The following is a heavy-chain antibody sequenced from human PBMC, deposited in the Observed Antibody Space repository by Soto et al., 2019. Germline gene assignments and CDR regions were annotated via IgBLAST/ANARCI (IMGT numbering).Heavy chain of an antibody. D-gene: IGHD4-17*01. CDR2: INHSGST. CDR1: GGSFSGYY. Sequence: ASETLSLTCAVYGGSFSGYYWSWIRQPPGKGLEWIGEINHSGSTNYNPSLKSRVTISVDTSKNQFSLKLSSVTAADTAVYYCARGWVSTVTSFDYWGQGTLVTVSS. CDR3: ARGWVSTVTSFDY. J-gene: IGHJ4*02. V-gene: IGHV4-34*01.